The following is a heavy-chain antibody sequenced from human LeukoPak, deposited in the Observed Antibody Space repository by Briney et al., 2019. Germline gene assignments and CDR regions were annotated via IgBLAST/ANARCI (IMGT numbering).Heavy chain of an antibody. CDR3: AKGSCSGGSCYSSF. CDR1: GFTFSSYA. D-gene: IGHD2-15*01. J-gene: IGHJ4*02. V-gene: IGHV3-23*01. Sequence: PGGSLRLPCAASGFTFSSYAMTWVRQAPGKGLEWVSAISGSGGNTYYADSVKGRFTISRDNSKNALYLQMNSLRAEDTAVYYCAKGSCSGGSCYSSFWGQGTLVTVSS. CDR2: ISGSGGNT.